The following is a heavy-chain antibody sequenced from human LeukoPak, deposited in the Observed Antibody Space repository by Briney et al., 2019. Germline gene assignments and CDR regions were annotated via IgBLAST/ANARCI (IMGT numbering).Heavy chain of an antibody. D-gene: IGHD6-13*01. J-gene: IGHJ4*02. CDR2: IYYSGST. Sequence: PSETLSLTCTVSGGSISGYYWSWIRQPPGKGLEWIGYIYYSGSTNYNPSLKSRVTISVDTSKNQFSLKLSSVTAADTAVYYCASTYSSSWYYFDYWGQGTLVTVSS. CDR3: ASTYSSSWYYFDY. CDR1: GGSISGYY. V-gene: IGHV4-59*01.